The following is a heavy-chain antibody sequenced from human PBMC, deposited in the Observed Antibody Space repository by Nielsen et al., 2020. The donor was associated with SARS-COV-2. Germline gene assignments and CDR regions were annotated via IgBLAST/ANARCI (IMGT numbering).Heavy chain of an antibody. D-gene: IGHD2/OR15-2a*01. CDR2: ISSSSSYT. CDR3: ARSSSSFYGSFQGVYFDY. CDR1: GFTFSDYY. J-gene: IGHJ4*02. V-gene: IGHV3-11*03. Sequence: GSLRLSCAASGFTFSDYYMSWIRQAPGKGLEWVSYISSSSSYTNYADSVKGRFTISRDNAKNSLYLQVNSLRAEDTAVYYCARSSSSFYGSFQGVYFDYWGQGTLVTVSS.